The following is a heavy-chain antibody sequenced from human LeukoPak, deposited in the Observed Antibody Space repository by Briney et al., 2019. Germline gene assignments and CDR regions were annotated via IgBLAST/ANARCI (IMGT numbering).Heavy chain of an antibody. D-gene: IGHD3-3*01. Sequence: GASVKVSCKASGYTFTSYGISWVRQAPGQGLEWMGWINAYNGNTNYAQKLQGRVTMTTDTSTSTAYMELRSLRSDDTAVYYCARDVFLEWFEDYMDVWGKGTTVTVSS. CDR2: INAYNGNT. J-gene: IGHJ6*03. CDR1: GYTFTSYG. CDR3: ARDVFLEWFEDYMDV. V-gene: IGHV1-18*01.